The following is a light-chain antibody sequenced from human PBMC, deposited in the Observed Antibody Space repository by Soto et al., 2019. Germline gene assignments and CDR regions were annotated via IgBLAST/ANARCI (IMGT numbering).Light chain of an antibody. V-gene: IGLV2-14*01. CDR1: SSDVGGYNY. J-gene: IGLJ1*01. Sequence: QSVLTQPASVSGSPGQSITISCTGTSSDVGGYNYVSWYQQHPGKAPKLIIYEVSNRPSGVSNRFSGSKSGNTASLTISGLQAEDEAYYYCCSYTSSSTPVVFGTGTKVTVL. CDR2: EVS. CDR3: CSYTSSSTPVV.